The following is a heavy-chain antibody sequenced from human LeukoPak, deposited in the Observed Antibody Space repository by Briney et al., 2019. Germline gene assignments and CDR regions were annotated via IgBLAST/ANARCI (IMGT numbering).Heavy chain of an antibody. Sequence: GGSLRLSCAASGFTFSSYGMHWVRQAPAKGLEWVAVKSYDGSNKYYADSEKGRFTISRDNSKNTLYLQMNSLRAEDTAVYYCAKDRGSGYCSSTSCFSFDYWGQGILVTASS. CDR3: AKDRGSGYCSSTSCFSFDY. D-gene: IGHD2-2*01. CDR2: KSYDGSNK. J-gene: IGHJ4*02. CDR1: GFTFSSYG. V-gene: IGHV3-30*18.